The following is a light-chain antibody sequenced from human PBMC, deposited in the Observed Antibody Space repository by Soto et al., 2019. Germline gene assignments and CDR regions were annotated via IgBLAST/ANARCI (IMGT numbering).Light chain of an antibody. CDR2: DNN. Sequence: QSVLTQPPSMSAATGQTVTISCSGSSSNIGSNSVSWYQQFPGTAPKLLISDNNRGPSGIPDRFSVSKSGTSATLGITGLQTGDEADYYCGTWDSSLSTGVFGGGTKLTVL. CDR1: SSNIGSNS. CDR3: GTWDSSLSTGV. V-gene: IGLV1-51*01. J-gene: IGLJ2*01.